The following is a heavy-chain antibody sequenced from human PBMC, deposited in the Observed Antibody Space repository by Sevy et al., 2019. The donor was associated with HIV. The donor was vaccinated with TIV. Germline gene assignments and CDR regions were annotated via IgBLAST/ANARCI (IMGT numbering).Heavy chain of an antibody. CDR2: IYYSGST. Sequence: SETLSLTCTVSGGSISSSSYYWGWIRQPPGKGLEWIGSIYYSGSTYYNPSLKSLVTISVDTSKNQFYLKLSSVTAADTAVYYCASTYYGDYGINWFDPWGQGTLVTVSS. D-gene: IGHD4-17*01. CDR3: ASTYYGDYGINWFDP. V-gene: IGHV4-39*01. J-gene: IGHJ5*02. CDR1: GGSISSSSYY.